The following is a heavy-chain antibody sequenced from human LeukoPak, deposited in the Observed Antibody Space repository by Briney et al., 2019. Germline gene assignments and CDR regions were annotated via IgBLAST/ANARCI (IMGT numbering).Heavy chain of an antibody. CDR3: AKLGGQELHNYYVAV. V-gene: IGHV3-23*01. J-gene: IGHJ6*03. Sequence: GGSLRLSCAASGFTFSGFAMSWVRRTPGKGLEWVSGISGSGDNTLYADSVKGRFTISRDNSNNTLYLQMNSLRAEDTAVYYCAKLGGQELHNYYVAVCGKGTTVAVSS. CDR1: GFTFSGFA. CDR2: ISGSGDNT. D-gene: IGHD3-16*01.